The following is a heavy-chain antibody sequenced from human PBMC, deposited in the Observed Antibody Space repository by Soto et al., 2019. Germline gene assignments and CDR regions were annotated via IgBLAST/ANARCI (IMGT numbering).Heavy chain of an antibody. V-gene: IGHV3-33*01. Sequence: QVQLVESGGGVVQPGGSLRLSCAASGFTFGRHGMHWVRQAPGKGLEWVAVIGSDGRRASYADSVKGRFTISRDNGQNRLYLQMNSLRAEGTAGYYCARDDYDGDNSFDYWGQGTLVAVSS. CDR1: GFTFGRHG. CDR2: IGSDGRRA. D-gene: IGHD3-16*01. CDR3: ARDDYDGDNSFDY. J-gene: IGHJ4*02.